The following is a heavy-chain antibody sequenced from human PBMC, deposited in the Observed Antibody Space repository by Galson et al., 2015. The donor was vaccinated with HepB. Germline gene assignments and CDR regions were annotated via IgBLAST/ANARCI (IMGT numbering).Heavy chain of an antibody. V-gene: IGHV1-69*02. Sequence: SVKVSCKASGGTFSSYTISWVRQAPGQGLEWMGRIIPILGIANYAQKFQGRVTITADKSTSTAYMELSSLRSEDTAVYYCARSQHSSGWYGIDYWGQGTLVTVSS. D-gene: IGHD6-19*01. CDR1: GGTFSSYT. CDR3: ARSQHSSGWYGIDY. J-gene: IGHJ4*02. CDR2: IIPILGIA.